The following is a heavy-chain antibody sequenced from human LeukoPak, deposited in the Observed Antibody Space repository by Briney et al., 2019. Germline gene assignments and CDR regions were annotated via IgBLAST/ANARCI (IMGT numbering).Heavy chain of an antibody. V-gene: IGHV3-21*01. D-gene: IGHD1-26*01. J-gene: IGHJ4*02. CDR2: ISSSSSYI. CDR3: ARDMGSYYAFDY. CDR1: GFTFSSYS. Sequence: GGSLRLSCAASGFTFSSYSMNWVRQAPGKGLEWVSSISSSSSYIYYADSVKGRFTITRDNTKNSLYLQMNSLRAEDTAVYYCARDMGSYYAFDYWGQGTLVTVSS.